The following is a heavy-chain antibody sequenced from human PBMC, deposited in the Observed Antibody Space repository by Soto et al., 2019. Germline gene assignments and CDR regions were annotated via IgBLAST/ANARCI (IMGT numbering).Heavy chain of an antibody. Sequence: EVQLLESGGCLVQPGGSLRLSCAASGFTFSSYAMSWVRQAPGKGLEWVSAISGSGGSTYYADSVKGRFTISRDNSKNTLYLQMNSLRAEDTSVYYCAKDRAPVPFSPVIVLMVLGYWGQGTLVTVSS. D-gene: IGHD2-8*01. V-gene: IGHV3-23*01. J-gene: IGHJ4*02. CDR1: GFTFSSYA. CDR2: ISGSGGST. CDR3: AKDRAPVPFSPVIVLMVLGY.